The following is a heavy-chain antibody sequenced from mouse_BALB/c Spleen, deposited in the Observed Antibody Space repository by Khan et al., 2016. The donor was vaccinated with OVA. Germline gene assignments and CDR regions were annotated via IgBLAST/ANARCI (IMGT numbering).Heavy chain of an antibody. Sequence: EVELVESGGGLVQPGGSRKLSCAASGFTFSDYGMAWVRQDPGKGPEGVAFISSLAYSIYYADAVRGRFTISRENAKNTLYLEMSSLRSEDTAMYFCVRWAMDYWGQGTSVTVSS. CDR3: VRWAMDY. J-gene: IGHJ4*01. V-gene: IGHV5-15*02. CDR1: GFTFSDYG. CDR2: ISSLAYSI.